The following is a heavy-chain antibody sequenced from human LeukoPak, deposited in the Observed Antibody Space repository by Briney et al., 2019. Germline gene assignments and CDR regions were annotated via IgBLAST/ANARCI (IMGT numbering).Heavy chain of an antibody. V-gene: IGHV3-30*03. CDR3: AHLGYDILTGYYN. CDR1: GFTFTSYG. Sequence: TGTSLRLSCAASGFTFTSYGMHWVRQSPGKGLEWVALITYDGYYKYYSDSVKGRFTISSDTSKNMLYLQMNSLRAEDTAVYYCAHLGYDILTGYYNWGQGTLVFVSS. CDR2: ITYDGYYK. D-gene: IGHD3-9*01. J-gene: IGHJ4*02.